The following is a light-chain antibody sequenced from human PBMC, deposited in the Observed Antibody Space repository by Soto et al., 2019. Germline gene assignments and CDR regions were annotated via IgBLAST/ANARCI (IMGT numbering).Light chain of an antibody. Sequence: DIQMTQSPSTLSASVGDRVTITCRASQSISGWLAWYQQKPGKAPKLLIYDASYLERGVPSRFSGSGSGTEFTLTISSLQPDDLATYYCQQYNSFWTFGQGTKV. CDR1: QSISGW. J-gene: IGKJ1*01. CDR2: DAS. V-gene: IGKV1-5*01. CDR3: QQYNSFWT.